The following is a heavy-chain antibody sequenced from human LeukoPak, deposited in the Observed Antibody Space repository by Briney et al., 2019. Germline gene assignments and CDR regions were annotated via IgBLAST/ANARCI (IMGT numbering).Heavy chain of an antibody. V-gene: IGHV4-34*01. CDR2: IYYGENT. CDR3: ARRDDSSGYHKIFDY. J-gene: IGHJ4*02. D-gene: IGHD3-22*01. Sequence: SETLSLTCIVYGESFSGYYWSWIRQPPGKGLEWIGNIYYGENTYYNPSLKSRVTISIDTSNNQFYLKLSSLTAADTAVYYCARRDDSSGYHKIFDYWGQGTLVTVSS. CDR1: GESFSGYY.